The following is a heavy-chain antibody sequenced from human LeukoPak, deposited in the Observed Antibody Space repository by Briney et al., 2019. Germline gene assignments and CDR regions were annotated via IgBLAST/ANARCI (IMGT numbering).Heavy chain of an antibody. J-gene: IGHJ4*02. Sequence: PSETLSLTCTVSGGSLSSYYWSWIRQPPGKGLEWIGYIYYSGSTNYNPSLKSRVTISVDTSKNQFSLKLSSVTAADTAVYYCARDLVVGWSRRVFDYWGQGTLVTVSS. CDR2: IYYSGST. V-gene: IGHV4-59*01. CDR3: ARDLVVGWSRRVFDY. D-gene: IGHD2-15*01. CDR1: GGSLSSYY.